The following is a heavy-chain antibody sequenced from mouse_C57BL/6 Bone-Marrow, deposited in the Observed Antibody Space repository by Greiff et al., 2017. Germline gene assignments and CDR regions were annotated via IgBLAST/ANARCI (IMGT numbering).Heavy chain of an antibody. CDR2: IDPENGDT. CDR1: GYNIKDDY. CDR3: TLYYGNSYGMDY. Sequence: LVESGAELVRPGASVKLSCTASGYNIKDDYMHWVKQRPGQGLEWIGWIDPENGDTEYASKFQGKATMTADTSSNTAYLQLSSLTSEDTAVYYCTLYYGNSYGMDYWGQGTSVTVSA. D-gene: IGHD2-1*01. V-gene: IGHV14-4*01. J-gene: IGHJ4*01.